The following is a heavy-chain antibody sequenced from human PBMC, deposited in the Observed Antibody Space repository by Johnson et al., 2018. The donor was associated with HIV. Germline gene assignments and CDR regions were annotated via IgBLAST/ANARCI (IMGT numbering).Heavy chain of an antibody. J-gene: IGHJ3*02. CDR1: GFTLSSYD. V-gene: IGHV3-13*01. Sequence: VQLVESGGGVVQPGRSLRLSCAASGFTLSSYDMHWVRQPTGKGLEWVSAIGSADDTYYPGSVKGRFTISRENAKNSLYLQMNSLRAGDTAVYYCARARDSWSSSWLSRDNAFDIWGPGTMVTVSS. CDR3: ARARDSWSSSWLSRDNAFDI. D-gene: IGHD6-13*01. CDR2: IGSADDT.